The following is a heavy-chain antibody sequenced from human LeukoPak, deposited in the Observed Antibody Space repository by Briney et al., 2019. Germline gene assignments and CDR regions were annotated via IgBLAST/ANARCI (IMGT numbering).Heavy chain of an antibody. D-gene: IGHD3-22*01. CDR2: ISGSGGST. J-gene: IGHJ4*02. V-gene: IGHV3-23*01. CDR3: AKDTQIVVATPGDY. Sequence: GGSLRLSCAGSGFTFSSYAMSWVRQAPGKGLEWVSAISGSGGSTYYADSVKGRFTISRDNSKNTLYLQMNSLRAEDTAVYYCAKDTQIVVATPGDYWGQGTLVTVSS. CDR1: GFTFSSYA.